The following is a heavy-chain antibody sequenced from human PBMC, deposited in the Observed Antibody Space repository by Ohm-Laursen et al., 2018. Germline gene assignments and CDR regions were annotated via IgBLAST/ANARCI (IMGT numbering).Heavy chain of an antibody. Sequence: SLRLSCAASGFTFSNYPMSWARQAPGKGPEWVASLTADSTRIYYADSVKGRFSISRDNSRNRLYLQMNSLRGEDPAVYFCAKDLGISVPDYWGHGTLVTVSS. CDR1: GFTFSNYP. CDR2: LTADSTRI. CDR3: AKDLGISVPDY. J-gene: IGHJ4*01. D-gene: IGHD1-26*01. V-gene: IGHV3-23*01.